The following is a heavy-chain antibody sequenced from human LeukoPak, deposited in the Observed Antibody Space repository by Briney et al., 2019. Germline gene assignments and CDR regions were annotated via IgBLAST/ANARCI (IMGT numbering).Heavy chain of an antibody. D-gene: IGHD3-16*01. CDR1: GFTFSSYW. CDR2: INTDGSST. CDR3: AREGGYQYYYAMDV. V-gene: IGHV3-74*01. J-gene: IGHJ6*02. Sequence: GGSLRLSCAASGFTFSSYWMHWVRQAPGKGLVWVSRINTDGSSTSYADSVKGRLTISRDNAKNSLYLQMSSLRAEDAAVYYCAREGGYQYYYAMDVWGQGTTVTVSS.